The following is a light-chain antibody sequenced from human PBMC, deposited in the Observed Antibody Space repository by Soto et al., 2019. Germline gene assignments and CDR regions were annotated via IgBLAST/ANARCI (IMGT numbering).Light chain of an antibody. CDR1: QSITNSF. J-gene: IGKJ1*01. CDR2: GAS. Sequence: EIVLTQSPGTLSLSPGERATLSCRASQSITNSFLAWYQQKPGQAPRLIMYGASNRATGIPDRFSGSGSGTDFTLTINRLEPEDFAVYYCQQYGSSPTFGQGTKVDI. CDR3: QQYGSSPT. V-gene: IGKV3-20*01.